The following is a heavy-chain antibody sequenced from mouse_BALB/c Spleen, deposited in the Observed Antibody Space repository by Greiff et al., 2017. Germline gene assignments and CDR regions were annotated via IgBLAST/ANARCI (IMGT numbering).Heavy chain of an antibody. CDR3: ARIPYDYGEGYYAMDY. Sequence: QVHVKQPGAELVKPGASVKLSCKASGYTFTSYWMHWVKQRPGQGLEWIGEINPSNGRTNYNEKFKSKATLTVDKSSSTAYMQLSSLTSEDSAVYYCARIPYDYGEGYYAMDYWGQGTSVTVSS. J-gene: IGHJ4*01. V-gene: IGHV1S81*02. CDR1: GYTFTSYW. CDR2: INPSNGRT. D-gene: IGHD2-4*01.